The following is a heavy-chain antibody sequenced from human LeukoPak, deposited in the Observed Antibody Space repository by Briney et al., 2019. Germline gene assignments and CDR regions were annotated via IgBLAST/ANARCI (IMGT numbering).Heavy chain of an antibody. Sequence: SETLSLTCAVSGGSIDSSSYYWGWIRQPPGKGLEWIGSIFRTGSTYYSASLKSRVSISVDTSKTHIALTLTSVTASDTAVYFCARRVGFYGSGSLNYFDPWGQGILVSVS. J-gene: IGHJ5*01. V-gene: IGHV4-39*02. CDR1: GGSIDSSSYY. D-gene: IGHD3-10*01. CDR3: ARRVGFYGSGSLNYFDP. CDR2: IFRTGST.